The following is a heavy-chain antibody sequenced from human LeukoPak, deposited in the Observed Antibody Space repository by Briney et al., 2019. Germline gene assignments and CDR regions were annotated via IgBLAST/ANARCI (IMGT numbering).Heavy chain of an antibody. V-gene: IGHV3-30*04. CDR1: GFTFSSYA. D-gene: IGHD4-17*01. CDR3: AKAQPMTTVTRGYYYYGMDV. J-gene: IGHJ6*02. CDR2: ISYDGSNK. Sequence: GGSLRLSCAASGFTFSSYAMHWVRQAPGKGLEWVAVISYDGSNKYYADSVKGRFTISRDNSKNTLYLQMNSLRAEDTAVYYCAKAQPMTTVTRGYYYYGMDVWGQGTTVTVS.